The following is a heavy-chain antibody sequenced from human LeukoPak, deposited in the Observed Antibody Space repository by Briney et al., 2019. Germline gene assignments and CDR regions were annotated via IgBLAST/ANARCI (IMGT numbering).Heavy chain of an antibody. Sequence: GGSLRLSCAASGFTFSSYWMHWVRQAPGKGLVWVSRINSDGSNTTYADSVGGRFTISRDNSKNTLYLQMNNLRAEGTAVYYCAKSSCTTTCDFDYWGQGALVTVSS. D-gene: IGHD2-2*01. CDR2: INSDGSNT. CDR1: GFTFSSYW. V-gene: IGHV3-74*01. CDR3: AKSSCTTTCDFDY. J-gene: IGHJ4*02.